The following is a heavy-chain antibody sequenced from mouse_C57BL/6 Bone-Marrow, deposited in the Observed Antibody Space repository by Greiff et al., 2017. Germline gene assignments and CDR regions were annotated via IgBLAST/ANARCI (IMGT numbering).Heavy chain of an antibody. D-gene: IGHD2-3*01. Sequence: QVQLQQSGAELVRPWASVKLSCKASGYTFTDYYINWVKQRPGQGLEWIARIYPGSGNTYYNEKFKGKATLTAEKSSSTAYMQLSSLTSEDSAVYFCARMGGWLLRWYFDVWGTGTTVTVSS. CDR2: IYPGSGNT. CDR1: GYTFTDYY. V-gene: IGHV1-76*01. J-gene: IGHJ1*03. CDR3: ARMGGWLLRWYFDV.